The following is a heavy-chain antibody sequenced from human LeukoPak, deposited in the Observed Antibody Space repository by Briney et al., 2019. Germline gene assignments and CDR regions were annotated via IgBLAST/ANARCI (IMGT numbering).Heavy chain of an antibody. CDR1: GGSISSSSYY. Sequence: SETLSLTCTVSGGSISSSSYYWGWIRQPPGKGLEWIGSIYYSGSTYYNPSLKSRVTISVDTSKNQFSLKLSSVTAADTAVYYCARTYYYDSSGYYYPYYYYGTDVWGQGTTVTVSS. CDR3: ARTYYYDSSGYYYPYYYYGTDV. V-gene: IGHV4-39*01. D-gene: IGHD3-22*01. J-gene: IGHJ6*02. CDR2: IYYSGST.